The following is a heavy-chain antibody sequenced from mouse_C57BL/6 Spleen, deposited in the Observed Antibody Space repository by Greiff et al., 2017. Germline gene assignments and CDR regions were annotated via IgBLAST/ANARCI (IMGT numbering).Heavy chain of an antibody. CDR2: IDPSDSYT. D-gene: IGHD2-4*01. CDR3: ARRGLYYDYDGVAY. CDR1: GYTFTSYW. J-gene: IGHJ3*01. Sequence: QVQLQQPGAELVKPGASVKLSCKASGYTFTSYWMQWVKQRPGQGLEWIGEIDPSDSYTNYNQKFKGKATLTVDTSSSPPYLQLRSLTSEDSAVYYCARRGLYYDYDGVAYWGQGTLVTVSA. V-gene: IGHV1-50*01.